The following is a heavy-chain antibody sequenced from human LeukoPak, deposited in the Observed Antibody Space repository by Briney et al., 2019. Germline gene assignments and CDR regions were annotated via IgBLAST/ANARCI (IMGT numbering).Heavy chain of an antibody. CDR2: IYYSGST. Sequence: SETLSLTCTVSGGSISSSSYYWGWIRQPPGKGLEWIGSIYYSGSTYYNPSLKSRVTISVDTAKNQFSLKLSSVTAADTAVYYCARQPMGYFGWLPYPYYFDYWGQGTLVTVSS. CDR3: ARQPMGYFGWLPYPYYFDY. D-gene: IGHD3-9*01. V-gene: IGHV4-39*01. J-gene: IGHJ4*02. CDR1: GGSISSSSYY.